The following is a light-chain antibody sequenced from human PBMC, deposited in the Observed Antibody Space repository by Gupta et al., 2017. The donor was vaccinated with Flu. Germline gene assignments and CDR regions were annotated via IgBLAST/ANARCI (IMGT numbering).Light chain of an antibody. CDR3: AAWDDSLSGV. V-gene: IGLV1-47*01. Sequence: QSVLTQPPSASGTPGQRVTISCSGSSSNIGRNYVYWYQQLPGTAPKLLIYRNNQRPSGVPDRFSGSKSGTSASLVISGLRSEDEADYYCAAWDDSLSGVFGGGTKLTVL. CDR1: SSNIGRNY. CDR2: RNN. J-gene: IGLJ3*02.